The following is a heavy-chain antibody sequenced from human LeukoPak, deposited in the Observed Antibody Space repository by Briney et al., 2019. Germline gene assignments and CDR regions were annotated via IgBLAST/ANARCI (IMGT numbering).Heavy chain of an antibody. CDR3: ARGPSTYYYDSSGYSFDP. CDR1: GYTFTGYY. V-gene: IGHV1-2*02. Sequence: GASVKVSCKASGYTFTGYYMHWVRQAPGQGLEWMGWIDPNSGGTNYAQKFQGRVTMTRDTSIGTAYMELSRLRSDDTAVYYCARGPSTYYYDSSGYSFDPWGQGTLVTVSS. J-gene: IGHJ5*02. D-gene: IGHD3-22*01. CDR2: IDPNSGGT.